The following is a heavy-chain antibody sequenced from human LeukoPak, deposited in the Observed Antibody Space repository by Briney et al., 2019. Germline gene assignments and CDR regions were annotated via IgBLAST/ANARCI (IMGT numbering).Heavy chain of an antibody. D-gene: IGHD3-22*01. CDR1: GYTFTSYY. J-gene: IGHJ4*02. Sequence: GASVKVSCKASGYTFTSYYMHWVRQAPGQGLEWIGWINPNSGGTNYAQKFQGRVTMTRDTSISTAYMELSRLRSDDTAVYYCARVTYYYDSSIGYWGQGTLVTVSS. V-gene: IGHV1-2*02. CDR2: INPNSGGT. CDR3: ARVTYYYDSSIGY.